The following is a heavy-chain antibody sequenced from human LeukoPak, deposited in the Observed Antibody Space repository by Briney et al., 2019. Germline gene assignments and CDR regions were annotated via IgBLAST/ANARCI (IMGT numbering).Heavy chain of an antibody. V-gene: IGHV4-30-4*08. CDR2: IYYSGST. CDR3: ANYDSSGSKNDAFDI. CDR1: GGSISSGDYY. J-gene: IGHJ3*02. D-gene: IGHD3-22*01. Sequence: SQTLSPTCTVSGGSISSGDYYWSWIRQSPGKGLEWIGYIYYSGSTYYNPSLKSRVTISVDTSKNQFSLKLSSVTAADTAVYYCANYDSSGSKNDAFDIWGQGTMVTVSS.